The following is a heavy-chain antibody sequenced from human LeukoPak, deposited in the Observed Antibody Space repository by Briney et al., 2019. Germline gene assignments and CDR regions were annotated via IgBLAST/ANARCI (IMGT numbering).Heavy chain of an antibody. D-gene: IGHD2-2*01. CDR2: ISAYNGNT. V-gene: IGHV1-18*01. CDR1: GYTFTSYG. CDR3: ASFSSTPYDAFDI. J-gene: IGHJ3*02. Sequence: GASVKVSCKASGYTFTSYGISWVRQAPGQGLEWMGWISAYNGNTNYAQKLQGRVTMTTDTSTSTAYMELRSLRSEDTAVYYCASFSSTPYDAFDIWGQGTMVTVSS.